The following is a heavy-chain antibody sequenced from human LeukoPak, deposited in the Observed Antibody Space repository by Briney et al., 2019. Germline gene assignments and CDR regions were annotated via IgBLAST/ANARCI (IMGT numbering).Heavy chain of an antibody. CDR1: GYTFTGYY. D-gene: IGHD6-19*01. CDR3: ARAIAVAGSNEWRDFDY. J-gene: IGHJ4*02. V-gene: IGHV1-2*02. CDR2: INPNSGGT. Sequence: GASVKVSCKASGYTFTGYYMHWVRQAPGQGLEWMGWINPNSGGTNYAQKFQGRVIMTRDTSISTAYMELSRVRSDDTAMYYCARAIAVAGSNEWRDFDYWGQGTLVTVSS.